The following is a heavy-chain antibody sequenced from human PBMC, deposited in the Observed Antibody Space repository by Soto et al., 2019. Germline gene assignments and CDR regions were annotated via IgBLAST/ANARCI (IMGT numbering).Heavy chain of an antibody. CDR2: IYYNGST. CDR1: GGSISTYF. V-gene: IGHV4-59*08. Sequence: SETLSLTCSVSGGSISTYFWTWIRQPPGKGLEWIGYIYYNGSTNSNPSLKSRVTISVDTSKNQFSLKLSSVTAADTAVYYCARNLAAATPSARFDPWGQGTLVTV. D-gene: IGHD6-13*01. J-gene: IGHJ5*02. CDR3: ARNLAAATPSARFDP.